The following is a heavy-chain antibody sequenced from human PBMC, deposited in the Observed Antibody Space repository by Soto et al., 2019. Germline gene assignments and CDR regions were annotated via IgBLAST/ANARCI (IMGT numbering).Heavy chain of an antibody. CDR2: IYYSGST. CDR3: ARGMGSSSWYDPDY. CDR1: GGSISSYY. D-gene: IGHD6-13*01. Sequence: SETLSLTCTVSGGSISSYYWSWIRQPPGKGLEWIGYIYYSGSTNYNPSLKSRVTISVDTSKNQFSLKLSSVTAADTAVYYCARGMGSSSWYDPDYWGQGTLVTVSS. J-gene: IGHJ4*02. V-gene: IGHV4-59*01.